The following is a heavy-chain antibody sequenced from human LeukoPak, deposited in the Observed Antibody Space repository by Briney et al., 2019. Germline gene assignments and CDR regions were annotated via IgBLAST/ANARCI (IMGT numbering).Heavy chain of an antibody. J-gene: IGHJ6*03. CDR2: IIPILGTA. Sequence: SVKVSCKASGGTFGSYAISWVRQAPGQGLEWMGGIIPILGTANYAQKFQGRVTITTDESTSTAYMELSSLRSEDTAVYYCARGEGSGDERDYYYYYMDVWGKGTTVTVSS. CDR3: ARGEGSGDERDYYYYYMDV. D-gene: IGHD5-12*01. CDR1: GGTFGSYA. V-gene: IGHV1-69*05.